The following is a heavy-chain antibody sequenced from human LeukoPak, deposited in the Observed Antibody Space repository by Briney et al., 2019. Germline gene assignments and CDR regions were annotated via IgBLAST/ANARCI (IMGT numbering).Heavy chain of an antibody. CDR2: IYYSGST. Sequence: SETLSLTCTVSGGSISSSSYYWGWIRQPPGKGLECLGSIYYSGSTYYNPSLTSRVTISIDTSQNQFSLKLSSVTAADTAVYYCGKGYYGMDVWGQGTTVIVSS. CDR1: GGSISSSSYY. V-gene: IGHV4-39*01. J-gene: IGHJ6*02. CDR3: GKGYYGMDV.